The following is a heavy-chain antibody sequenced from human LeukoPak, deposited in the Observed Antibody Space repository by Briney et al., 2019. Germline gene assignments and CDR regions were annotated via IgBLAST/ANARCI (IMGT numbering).Heavy chain of an antibody. D-gene: IGHD2-8*01. CDR1: GGAISSYY. CDR3: ARVGNGHFDY. J-gene: IGHJ4*02. Sequence: SETLSLTCIVSGGAISSYYWSWIRQPPGKRLEWIGYVYYSGNTNYNPALKSRVTISIDTSKNQFSLKLSSVTAADTAVYYCARVGNGHFDYWGQGTLVTVSS. CDR2: VYYSGNT. V-gene: IGHV4-59*01.